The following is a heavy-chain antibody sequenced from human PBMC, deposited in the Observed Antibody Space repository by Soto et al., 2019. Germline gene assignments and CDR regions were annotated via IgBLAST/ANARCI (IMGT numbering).Heavy chain of an antibody. CDR2: IYYSGST. V-gene: IGHV4-59*01. J-gene: IGHJ5*02. CDR3: ASGGGSYPYNWFDP. CDR1: GGSISSYY. D-gene: IGHD1-26*01. Sequence: PSETLSLTCTVSGGSISSYYWSWIRQPPGKGLEWIGYIYYSGSTNYNPSLKSRVTISVDTSKNQFSLKLSSVTAADTAVYYCASGGGSYPYNWFDPWGQGTLVTVSS.